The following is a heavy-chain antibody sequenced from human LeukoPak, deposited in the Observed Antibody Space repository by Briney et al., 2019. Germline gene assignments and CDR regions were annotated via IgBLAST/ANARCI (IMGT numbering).Heavy chain of an antibody. CDR2: IYWDDDK. Sequence: TLSLTCTVSGGSISSYYWSWIRQPPGKALEWLALIYWDDDKRYSPSLKSRLTITKDTSKNQVVLTMTNMDPVDTATYYCAHRRFSSSDFDYWGQGTLVTVSS. J-gene: IGHJ4*02. V-gene: IGHV2-5*08. CDR3: AHRRFSSSDFDY. D-gene: IGHD6-6*01. CDR1: GGSISSYYW.